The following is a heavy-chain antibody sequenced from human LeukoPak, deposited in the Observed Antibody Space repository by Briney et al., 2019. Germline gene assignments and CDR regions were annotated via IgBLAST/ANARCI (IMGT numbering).Heavy chain of an antibody. D-gene: IGHD2-15*01. CDR3: AKDIVPGGVATPRAPDY. CDR2: IRYDGSNK. CDR1: GFTFSSLG. J-gene: IGHJ4*02. V-gene: IGHV3-30*02. Sequence: PGGSLRLSCAASGFTFSSLGMHWVRQGPGKGLEWVAFIRYDGSNKYYADSVKGRFTISRDNSKNTLYLQMNSLRAEDTAVYYCAKDIVPGGVATPRAPDYWGQGTLVTVSS.